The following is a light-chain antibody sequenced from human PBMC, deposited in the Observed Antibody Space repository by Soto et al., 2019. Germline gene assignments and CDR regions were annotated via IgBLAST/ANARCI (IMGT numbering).Light chain of an antibody. J-gene: IGKJ3*01. CDR1: QNIINY. CDR3: QQLFIYPPT. CDR2: VAS. V-gene: IGKV1-39*01. Sequence: DIQMTQSPSSLSASVGDRVTITCRASQNIINYLNWYQQKPGKAPQLLIYVASRLESGVPSRFSGSGSGTHFTLTVSSLQPEDFATYYCQQLFIYPPTFGPGTKVDIK.